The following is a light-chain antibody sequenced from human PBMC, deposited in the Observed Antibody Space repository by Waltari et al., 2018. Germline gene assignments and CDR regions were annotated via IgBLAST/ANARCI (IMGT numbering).Light chain of an antibody. Sequence: QSALTQPASVSGSLGQSVTISCTGSTTDLGTYDYVSWYQHHPGKAPKLIIFDVTNRPSGICTRFSGSKSGDTASLTISARQAEDEADYHCSSYATASALMVFGGGTRLTVL. CDR3: SSYATASALMV. J-gene: IGLJ2*01. CDR1: TTDLGTYDY. CDR2: DVT. V-gene: IGLV2-14*03.